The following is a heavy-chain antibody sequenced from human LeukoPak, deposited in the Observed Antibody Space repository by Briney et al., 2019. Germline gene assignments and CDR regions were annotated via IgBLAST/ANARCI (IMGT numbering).Heavy chain of an antibody. CDR3: AKGAGATFFDY. CDR1: GFTFSSYA. Sequence: GGSLRLSCAASGFTFSSYAMHWVRQAPGKGLEWVAVISYDGSNKYYADSVKGRFTISRDNSKRTLFLQMNSLKAEDTAVYYCAKGAGATFFDYWGQGTLVTVSS. CDR2: ISYDGSNK. D-gene: IGHD1-1*01. J-gene: IGHJ4*02. V-gene: IGHV3-30*04.